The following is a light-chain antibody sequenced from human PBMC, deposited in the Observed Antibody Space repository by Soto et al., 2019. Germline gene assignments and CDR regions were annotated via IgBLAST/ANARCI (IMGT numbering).Light chain of an antibody. CDR2: GAS. Sequence: EIVLTQSPGTLSLSPGERATLSCRASQSVSSTYLAWYQQKPGQAPRLLIYGASSRATGSPDRFSGSGSGTDCTLTISSLEPEDVAVYYCQQFGSSPAYPFGQGTKLEVK. CDR3: QQFGSSPAYP. CDR1: QSVSSTY. J-gene: IGKJ2*01. V-gene: IGKV3-20*01.